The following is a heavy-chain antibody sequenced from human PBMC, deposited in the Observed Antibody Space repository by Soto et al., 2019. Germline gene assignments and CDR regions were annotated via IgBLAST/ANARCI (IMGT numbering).Heavy chain of an antibody. CDR2: IKSKYDGGTT. V-gene: IGHV3-15*07. Sequence: GGSLRLSCAASGFTFSGAWFNWVRQAPGKGLEWVGRIKSKYDGGTTDYAAPVKDRFTISRDNSKNTLYLQMNSLRAEDTAVYYCARDAPNHIYYFDYWGPGILVTVS. CDR1: GFTFSGAW. CDR3: ARDAPNHIYYFDY. J-gene: IGHJ4*02. D-gene: IGHD2-21*01.